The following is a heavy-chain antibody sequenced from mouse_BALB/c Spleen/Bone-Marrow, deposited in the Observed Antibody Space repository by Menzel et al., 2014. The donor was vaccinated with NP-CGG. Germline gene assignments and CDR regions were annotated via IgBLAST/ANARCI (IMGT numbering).Heavy chain of an antibody. J-gene: IGHJ2*01. CDR1: GFTFSSYA. CDR2: ISSGGSYT. D-gene: IGHD3-1*01. V-gene: IGHV5-9-4*01. CDR3: ARDSSGYFDY. Sequence: EVMLVESGGGLVKPGGSLKLSCAASGFTFSSYAMSWVRQSPKKRLEWVAEISSGGSYTYYPDTVTGRFTIARDNAKNTLYLEMSSLRSEDTAMYYCARDSSGYFDYWGQGTTLTVSS.